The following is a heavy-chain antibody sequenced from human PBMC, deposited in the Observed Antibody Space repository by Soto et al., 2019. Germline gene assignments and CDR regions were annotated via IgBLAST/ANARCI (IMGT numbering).Heavy chain of an antibody. CDR3: ARTNSDNHFARDY. J-gene: IGHJ4*02. D-gene: IGHD1-26*01. V-gene: IGHV3-7*01. Sequence: ESGGALVPPGESLRLSCAASGFAFSTYKMTWVRQAPGEGLEWVANIKEDGSEKSYLDSVKGRFTISRDNAKNSLYLQMDSLRADDTAVYYCARTNSDNHFARDYWGQGTLVTVSS. CDR2: IKEDGSEK. CDR1: GFAFSTYK.